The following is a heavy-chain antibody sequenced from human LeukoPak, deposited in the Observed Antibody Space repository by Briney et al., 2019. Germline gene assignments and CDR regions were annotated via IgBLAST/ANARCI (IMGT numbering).Heavy chain of an antibody. D-gene: IGHD6-19*01. V-gene: IGHV4-34*01. Sequence: AETLSLTCAVYGGSFSGYYWSWIRQPPGKGLEWIGEENHSGSTNYNPSLKSRVTISVDTSKNQYSLKLSSVTAADTAVYYCARTFSGWPHLAFDIWGQGTMVTVSS. CDR3: ARTFSGWPHLAFDI. CDR2: ENHSGST. J-gene: IGHJ3*02. CDR1: GGSFSGYY.